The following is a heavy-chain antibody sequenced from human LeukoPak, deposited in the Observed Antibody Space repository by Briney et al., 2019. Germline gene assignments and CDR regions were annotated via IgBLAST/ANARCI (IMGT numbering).Heavy chain of an antibody. V-gene: IGHV3-23*01. CDR3: AKSYCSSTSCYVDYYCYMDV. J-gene: IGHJ6*03. Sequence: GGSLRLSCTASGFTFGDYSMNWVSQAPGKGLEWVSAISGSGGSTYYADSVKGRFTISRDNSKNTLYLQMNSLRAEDTAVYYCAKSYCSSTSCYVDYYCYMDVWGKGTTVTVSS. D-gene: IGHD2-2*01. CDR1: GFTFGDYS. CDR2: ISGSGGST.